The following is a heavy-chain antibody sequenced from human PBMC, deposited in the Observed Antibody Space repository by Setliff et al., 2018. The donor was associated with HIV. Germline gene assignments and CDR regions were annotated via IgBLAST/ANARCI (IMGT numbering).Heavy chain of an antibody. CDR1: GASITSHD. V-gene: IGHV4-4*07. CDR2: IYTRGNT. D-gene: IGHD3-22*01. CDR3: ARGGSYDTFDY. J-gene: IGHJ4*02. Sequence: NPSETLSLTCSVSGASITSHDWSWIRQAAGKGREWIGRIYTRGNTNYNPALRRRVTMSVDTSKNQFSLKVTSVTAADTAVYCCARGGSYDTFDYWGQGTLVTVSS.